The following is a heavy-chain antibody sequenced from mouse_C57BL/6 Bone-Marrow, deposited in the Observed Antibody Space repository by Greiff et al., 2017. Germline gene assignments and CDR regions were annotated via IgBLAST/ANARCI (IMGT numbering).Heavy chain of an antibody. J-gene: IGHJ2*01. V-gene: IGHV2-2*01. D-gene: IGHD4-1*01. CDR1: GFSLTSYG. CDR3: ARGGGLSGTEFDY. Sequence: QVQLQQSGPGLVQPSQSLSITCTVSGFSLTSYGVHWVRQSPGKGLEWLGVLWRGGSTDSNAAFISRLSISKDNSKSQVFFKMNSLQADDTAIYYCARGGGLSGTEFDYWGQGTTLTVSS. CDR2: LWRGGST.